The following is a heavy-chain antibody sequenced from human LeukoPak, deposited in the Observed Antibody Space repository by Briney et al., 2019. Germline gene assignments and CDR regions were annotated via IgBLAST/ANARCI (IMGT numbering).Heavy chain of an antibody. Sequence: EASVKVSCKASGYTFTSYGFSWVRQAPGQGLEWMGWISAYNGNTDYPQNLQGRVTLTTDTSTSTAYMELRSLRSDDTAVYYCARDLDVVADDYWGQGTLVIVSS. CDR1: GYTFTSYG. CDR3: ARDLDVVADDY. CDR2: ISAYNGNT. V-gene: IGHV1-18*01. D-gene: IGHD2-2*01. J-gene: IGHJ4*02.